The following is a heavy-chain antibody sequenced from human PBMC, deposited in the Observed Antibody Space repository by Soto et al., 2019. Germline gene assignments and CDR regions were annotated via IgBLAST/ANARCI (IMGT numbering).Heavy chain of an antibody. CDR3: ARHRYCSGGSCYSGEYFDY. CDR2: FDPSDSYT. Sequence: PGESLKISCKGSGYSFTSYWISWVRQMPGKGLEWRGRFDPSDSYTNYSPSFQGHVTISADKSISTAYLQWSSLKASDTAMYYCARHRYCSGGSCYSGEYFDYWGQGTLVTVSS. CDR1: GYSFTSYW. D-gene: IGHD2-15*01. J-gene: IGHJ4*02. V-gene: IGHV5-10-1*01.